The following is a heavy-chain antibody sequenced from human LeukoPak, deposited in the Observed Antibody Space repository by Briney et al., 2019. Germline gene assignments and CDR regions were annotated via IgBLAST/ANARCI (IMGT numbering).Heavy chain of an antibody. J-gene: IGHJ4*02. CDR2: INPNSGGT. CDR3: ARPRYDFWSGYLYY. CDR1: GYTFTGYY. D-gene: IGHD3-3*01. Sequence: ASVKVSCKASGYTFTGYYMHWVRQAPGQGLEWMGWINPNSGGTNYAQKFQGRVTMTRDTSISTAYMELSRLRSDDTAVYYCARPRYDFWSGYLYYWGQGTLVTVSS. V-gene: IGHV1-2*02.